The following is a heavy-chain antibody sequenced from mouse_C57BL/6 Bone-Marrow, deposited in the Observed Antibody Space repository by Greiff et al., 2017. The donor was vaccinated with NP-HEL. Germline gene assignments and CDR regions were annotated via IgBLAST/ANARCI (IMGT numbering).Heavy chain of an antibody. J-gene: IGHJ1*03. CDR3: ARRRYYGSSYWYFDV. CDR2: IHPNSGST. D-gene: IGHD1-1*01. V-gene: IGHV1-64*01. CDR1: GYTFTSYW. Sequence: QVQLQQSGAELVKPGASVTLSCKASGYTFTSYWMHWVKQRPGQGLEWIGMIHPNSGSTNYNEKFKSKATLTVDKSSSTAYMQLSSLTSEDSAVYYCARRRYYGSSYWYFDVWGTGTTVTVSS.